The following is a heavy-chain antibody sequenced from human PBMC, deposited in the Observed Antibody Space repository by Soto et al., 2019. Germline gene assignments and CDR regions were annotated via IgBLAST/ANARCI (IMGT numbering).Heavy chain of an antibody. V-gene: IGHV4-59*02. CDR1: GASVTGFY. Sequence: SETLSLTCTVFGASVTGFYWSWIRQPPGKRLEWIAYLFHSGSSNYNPSLKSRVTLSVDMSKNQFSLRLDSVTAADPAVYYCAGDRSDDLNALDAFDIWGQGTMVTVSS. CDR2: LFHSGSS. J-gene: IGHJ3*02. CDR3: AGDRSDDLNALDAFDI.